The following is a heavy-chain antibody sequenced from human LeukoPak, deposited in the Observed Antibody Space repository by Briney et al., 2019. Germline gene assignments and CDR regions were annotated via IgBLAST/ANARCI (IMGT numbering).Heavy chain of an antibody. V-gene: IGHV3-48*03. CDR3: ARDRYGDENY. J-gene: IGHJ4*02. CDR1: GFTFKSYE. Sequence: GGSLRLSCAASGFTFKSYEMNWVRHAPGKGLEWVSYISSSGTTIYYADSVKGRFTISRDNAKNSLYLQMNSLRVEDTAIYYCARDRYGDENYWGQGVLVTVSS. CDR2: ISSSGTTI. D-gene: IGHD4-17*01.